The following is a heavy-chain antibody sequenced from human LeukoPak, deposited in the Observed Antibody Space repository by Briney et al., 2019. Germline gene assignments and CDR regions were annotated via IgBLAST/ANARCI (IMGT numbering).Heavy chain of an antibody. V-gene: IGHV3-21*05. Sequence: GGSLRLSCAASGFTFSSYEMNWVRQAPGKGLEWVSYISSSSSYIYYADSVKGRFTISRDNAKNSLYLQMNSLRAEDTAVYYCARETTIVVVPAAIPTFDYWGQGTLVTVSS. CDR1: GFTFSSYE. D-gene: IGHD2-2*02. J-gene: IGHJ4*02. CDR3: ARETTIVVVPAAIPTFDY. CDR2: ISSSSSYI.